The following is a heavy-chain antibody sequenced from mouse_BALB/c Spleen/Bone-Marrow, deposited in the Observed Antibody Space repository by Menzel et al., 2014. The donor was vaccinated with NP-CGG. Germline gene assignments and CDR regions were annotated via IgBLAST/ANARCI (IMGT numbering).Heavy chain of an antibody. Sequence: EVQGVESGGGLVQPGGSLKLSCATSGFTFSDYYMYWVRQTPEKRLEWVAYISNGGGSTYYPDTVKGRFTISRDNAKNTLYLQMSRLKSEDTAMYYCARHDGYRTWFAYWGQGTLVTVSA. CDR2: ISNGGGST. CDR1: GFTFSDYY. J-gene: IGHJ3*01. V-gene: IGHV5-12*02. CDR3: ARHDGYRTWFAY. D-gene: IGHD2-3*01.